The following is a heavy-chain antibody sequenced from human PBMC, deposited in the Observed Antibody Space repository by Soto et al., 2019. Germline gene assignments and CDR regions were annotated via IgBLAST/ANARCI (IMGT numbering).Heavy chain of an antibody. V-gene: IGHV3-23*01. CDR3: AKDWGLTMIGVWDY. J-gene: IGHJ4*02. CDR2: ISGSGGST. Sequence: GGCLRLSCSASGFTFSSYAISWVRQSPGKGLEWVSAISGSGGSTYYADSVKGRFTISRDNSKNTLYLQMNSLRAEDTAVYYCAKDWGLTMIGVWDYWGQGTLVTVS. CDR1: GFTFSSYA. D-gene: IGHD3-22*01.